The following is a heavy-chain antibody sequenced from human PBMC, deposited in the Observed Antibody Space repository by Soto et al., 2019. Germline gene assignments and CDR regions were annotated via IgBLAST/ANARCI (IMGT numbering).Heavy chain of an antibody. D-gene: IGHD2-15*01. CDR2: ISSSSSYI. CDR3: ASSTSTMVVAAGRFDY. Sequence: GGSLRLSCAASGFTFSSYSMNWVRQAPGKGLEWVSSISSSSSYIYYADSVKGRFTISRDNAKNSLYLQMNSLRAEDTAVYYCASSTSTMVVAAGRFDYSGQGTLVTVSS. CDR1: GFTFSSYS. J-gene: IGHJ4*02. V-gene: IGHV3-21*01.